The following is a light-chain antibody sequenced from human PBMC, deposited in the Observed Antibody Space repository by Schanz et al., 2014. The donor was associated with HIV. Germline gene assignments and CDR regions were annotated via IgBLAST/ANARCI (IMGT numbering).Light chain of an antibody. CDR1: SSDVGAYNS. Sequence: QSVLTQPASVSGSPGQSITISCTGTSSDVGAYNSVSWYQQHPGRAPRLLVYDVTYRPSGVSNRFSGSKSGNTASLTVSGLQAEDEADYYCSSYAGSLPLVFGGGTKLTVL. CDR2: DVT. V-gene: IGLV2-14*03. J-gene: IGLJ2*01. CDR3: SSYAGSLPLV.